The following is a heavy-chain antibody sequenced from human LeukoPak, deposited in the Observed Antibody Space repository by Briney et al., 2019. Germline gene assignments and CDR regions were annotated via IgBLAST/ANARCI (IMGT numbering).Heavy chain of an antibody. CDR1: GFTFSSYS. V-gene: IGHV3-21*01. CDR3: ARVLTAARPGFWFDP. J-gene: IGHJ5*02. Sequence: PGGSLRLSCAASGFTFSSYSMNWVRQAPGKGLEWVSSISSSSSYIYYADSVKGRFTISRDNAKNSLYLQMNSLRAEDTAVYYCARVLTAARPGFWFDPWGQGALVTVSS. CDR2: ISSSSSYI. D-gene: IGHD6-6*01.